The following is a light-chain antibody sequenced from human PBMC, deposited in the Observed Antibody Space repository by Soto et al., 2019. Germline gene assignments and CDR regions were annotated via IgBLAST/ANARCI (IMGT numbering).Light chain of an antibody. CDR2: DVT. CDR1: SSDVGTYIY. V-gene: IGLV2-14*03. CDR3: SSYTFSTLV. J-gene: IGLJ1*01. Sequence: QSALTQPASVSGSPGQSITISCTGTSSDVGTYIYISWYQQHPGKAPKLIIYDVTNRPPGVSNRFSGSKSGNTASLTISGLQTEDEADYYCSSYTFSTLVFATGTKLTVL.